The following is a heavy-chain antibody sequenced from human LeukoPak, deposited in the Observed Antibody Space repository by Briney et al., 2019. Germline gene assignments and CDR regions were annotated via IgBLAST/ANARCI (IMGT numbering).Heavy chain of an antibody. V-gene: IGHV1-46*03. Sequence: ASVKVSXKASGHTFTTNFWHWVRQAPGQGLEWIAVLNPSDGDTTYAQKFQGRITMTRDTSTGTVYMELSSLRSEDTAVYYCAGETNAFDYWGQGTLVTVSS. J-gene: IGHJ4*02. CDR3: AGETNAFDY. CDR1: GHTFTTNF. CDR2: LNPSDGDT.